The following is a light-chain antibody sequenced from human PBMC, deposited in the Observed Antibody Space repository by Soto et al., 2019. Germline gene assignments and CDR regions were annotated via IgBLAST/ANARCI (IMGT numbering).Light chain of an antibody. J-gene: IGKJ1*01. CDR2: DAS. CDR1: QSISYW. Sequence: IQMTQSPSTLSASVGDRVTITCRASQSISYWLAWYQQKPGKAPKLLIYDASTLESGVPSRFSGSGSGTEFTLTISSLQTDDFATYYCQQYNSYSWTFGQGTKVDIK. V-gene: IGKV1-5*01. CDR3: QQYNSYSWT.